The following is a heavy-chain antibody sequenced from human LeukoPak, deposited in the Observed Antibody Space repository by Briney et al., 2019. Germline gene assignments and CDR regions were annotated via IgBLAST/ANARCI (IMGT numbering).Heavy chain of an antibody. V-gene: IGHV1-18*01. Sequence: ASVKVPCKASGYIFTSYGITWVRQAPGQGLEWMGWISAYNGNTYYAQKLQGRVTMTTDTSTSTAYMEVRSLRSDDTAVYYCARDAATVTTSYYYYYGMDVWGQGTTVTVSS. D-gene: IGHD4-17*01. CDR1: GYIFTSYG. J-gene: IGHJ6*02. CDR3: ARDAATVTTSYYYYYGMDV. CDR2: ISAYNGNT.